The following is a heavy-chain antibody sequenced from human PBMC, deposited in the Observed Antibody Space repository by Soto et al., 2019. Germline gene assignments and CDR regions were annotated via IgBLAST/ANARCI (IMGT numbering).Heavy chain of an antibody. J-gene: IGHJ3*02. CDR2: IYYSGST. Sequence: SETLSLTCTVSGGSISSYYWSWIRQPPGKGLEWIGYIYYSGSTNYSPSLKSRVTISVDTSKNQFSLKLSSVTAADTAVYYCARETTTVATVGAFDIWGQGTMVTVSS. CDR3: ARETTTVATVGAFDI. D-gene: IGHD4-17*01. V-gene: IGHV4-59*01. CDR1: GGSISSYY.